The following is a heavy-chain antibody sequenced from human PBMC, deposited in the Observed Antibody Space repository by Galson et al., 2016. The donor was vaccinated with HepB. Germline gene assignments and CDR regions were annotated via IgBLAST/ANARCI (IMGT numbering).Heavy chain of an antibody. Sequence: SVKVSCKASGYTFTSYGFSWVRQAPGQGLEWIGWISAYNGNINYAQKFQGRVTMTTDTSTSTAYMELRSLRSDDTAVYYSARRSGWTNVAFDIWGQGTMVTVAS. D-gene: IGHD6-19*01. V-gene: IGHV1-18*01. J-gene: IGHJ3*02. CDR1: GYTFTSYG. CDR3: ARRSGWTNVAFDI. CDR2: ISAYNGNI.